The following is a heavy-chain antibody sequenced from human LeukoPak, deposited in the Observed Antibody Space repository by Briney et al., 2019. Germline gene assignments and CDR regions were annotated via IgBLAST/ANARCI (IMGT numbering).Heavy chain of an antibody. D-gene: IGHD3-16*01. V-gene: IGHV4-30-2*01. CDR3: ARGGGWFDP. CDR1: GGSISSGGYS. CDR2: IYQSGTT. Sequence: SQTLSLTCAVSGGSISSGGYSWNWIRQPPGKGLEWIGYIYQSGTTYYNPSLMSRVTVSLDRSRNQFSLKLNSVTAAEPAVYYRARGGGWFDPWGQGTLVTVSS. J-gene: IGHJ5*02.